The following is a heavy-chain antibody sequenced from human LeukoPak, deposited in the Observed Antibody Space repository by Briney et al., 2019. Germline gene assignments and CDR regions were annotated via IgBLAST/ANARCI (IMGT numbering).Heavy chain of an antibody. CDR2: IYYSGST. J-gene: IGHJ5*02. CDR3: ARGSSGWYSLHDHWFDP. Sequence: PSETLSLTCTVSGGSISSGGYYWSWIRQHPGKGLEWIGYIYYSGSTYYNPSLKSRVTISVDTSKNQFSLKLSSVTAADTAVYYCARGSSGWYSLHDHWFDPWGQGTLVTVSS. CDR1: GGSISSGGYY. V-gene: IGHV4-31*03. D-gene: IGHD6-19*01.